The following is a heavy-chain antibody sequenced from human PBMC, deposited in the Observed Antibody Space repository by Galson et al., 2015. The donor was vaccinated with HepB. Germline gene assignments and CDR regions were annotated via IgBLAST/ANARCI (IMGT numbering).Heavy chain of an antibody. CDR3: VKGNVLVNGHLDR. Sequence: SLRLSCAASEFTFSNYAMHWVRQAPGKGLEYVSGITSTGDKTYYAYSMKGRFTISRDNSKNKFFRQMSNVRNGGTAVYFCVKGNVLVNGHLDRWGQGTLVTVSS. V-gene: IGHV3-64D*06. CDR2: ITSTGDKT. CDR1: EFTFSNYA. J-gene: IGHJ5*02. D-gene: IGHD1-1*01.